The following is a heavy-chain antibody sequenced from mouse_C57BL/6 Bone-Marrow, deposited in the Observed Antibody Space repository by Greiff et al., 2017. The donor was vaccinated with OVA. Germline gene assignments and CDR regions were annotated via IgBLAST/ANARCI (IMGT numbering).Heavy chain of an antibody. CDR2: INPSSGYT. CDR3: ARGVTTVVNAMDY. D-gene: IGHD1-1*01. CDR1: GYTFTSYW. J-gene: IGHJ4*01. V-gene: IGHV1-7*01. Sequence: QVHVKQSGAELAKPGASVKLSCKASGYTFTSYWMHWVKQRPGQGLEWIGYINPSSGYTKYNQKFKDKATLTADKSSSTAYMQLSSLTYEDSAVYYCARGVTTVVNAMDYWGQGTSVTVSS.